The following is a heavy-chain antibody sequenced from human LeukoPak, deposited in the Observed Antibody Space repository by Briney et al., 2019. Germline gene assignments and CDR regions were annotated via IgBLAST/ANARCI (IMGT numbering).Heavy chain of an antibody. D-gene: IGHD3-22*01. CDR1: GDSVSNNIPA. CDR2: TYYSSKWYN. V-gene: IGHV6-1*01. J-gene: IGHJ4*02. Sequence: SQTLSLTCAISGDSVSNNIPAWNWIRQSPSRGLEWLGRTYYSSKWYNDYAVSVKSRITINADTSKNQLSLQLNSVTAADTAVYYCARTARDSFYDSSGYYLLDYWGQGTLVTVSS. CDR3: ARTARDSFYDSSGYYLLDY.